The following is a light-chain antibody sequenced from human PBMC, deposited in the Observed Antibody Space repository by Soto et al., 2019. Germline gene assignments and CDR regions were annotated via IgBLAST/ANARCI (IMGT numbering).Light chain of an antibody. CDR1: QGISSY. CDR2: AAS. Sequence: DIQMTQSPSSLSASVGDRVTITCRASQGISSYLSWYQQKPGKAPKFLIYAASSLQRGVPSRFSGSGSGTDFTLTIGSLQPEDFATYYCQQSYSTPITFGQGTRLEIK. J-gene: IGKJ5*01. V-gene: IGKV1-39*01. CDR3: QQSYSTPIT.